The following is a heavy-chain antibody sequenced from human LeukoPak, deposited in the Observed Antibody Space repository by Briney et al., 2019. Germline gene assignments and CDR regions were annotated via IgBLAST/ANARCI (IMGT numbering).Heavy chain of an antibody. V-gene: IGHV4-38-2*02. Sequence: SETLSLTCTVSGYSISSGYYWGWIRRPPGKGLEWIGSIYHSGSTYYNPSLKSRVTISVDTSKNQVYLKLTSVTAADTAVYFCARRRDLYSGSYYPFDYWGQGTLVTVSS. D-gene: IGHD1-26*01. CDR3: ARRRDLYSGSYYPFDY. CDR1: GYSISSGYY. J-gene: IGHJ4*02. CDR2: IYHSGST.